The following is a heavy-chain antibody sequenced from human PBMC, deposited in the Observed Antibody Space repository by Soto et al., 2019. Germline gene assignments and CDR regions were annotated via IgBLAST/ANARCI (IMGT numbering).Heavy chain of an antibody. V-gene: IGHV1-69*02. CDR1: GGTFSSYT. CDR3: ASRSRIYSGYDYFDY. J-gene: IGHJ4*02. Sequence: QVQLVQSGAEVKKPGSSVKVSCKASGGTFSSYTISWVRQAPGQGLEWMGRIIPILGIANYAQKFQGRGTITADKSTSTAYMELSSLRSEDTAVYYCASRSRIYSGYDYFDYWGQGTLVTVSS. D-gene: IGHD5-12*01. CDR2: IIPILGIA.